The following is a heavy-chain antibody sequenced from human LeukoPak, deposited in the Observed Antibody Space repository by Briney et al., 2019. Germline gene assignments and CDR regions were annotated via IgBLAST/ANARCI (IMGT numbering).Heavy chain of an antibody. V-gene: IGHV3-15*01. J-gene: IGHJ4*02. CDR1: GLTFSNAW. D-gene: IGHD5-12*01. CDR3: TTDGYPPRYFDY. CDR2: IKRKTDGGTV. Sequence: GGSLRLSCAASGLTFSNAWMSWVRQAPGKGLEWVGRIKRKTDGGTVDYAAPVTGRFTISRDESKNMLYLQMNSLKTEDTAVYYCTTDGYPPRYFDYWGQGALVTVSS.